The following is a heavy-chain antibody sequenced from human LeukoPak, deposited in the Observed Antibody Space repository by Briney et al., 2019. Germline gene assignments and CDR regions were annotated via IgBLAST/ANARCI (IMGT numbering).Heavy chain of an antibody. Sequence: ASVKVSCKVSGYTLSELSIHWVRQAPGKGLEWMGGIDPDDGETIYAQKFQGRVTITADESTSTAYMELSSLRSEDTAVYYCANNDYGDSDWGQGTLVTVSS. CDR1: GYTLSELS. CDR3: ANNDYGDSD. V-gene: IGHV1-24*01. D-gene: IGHD4-17*01. J-gene: IGHJ4*02. CDR2: IDPDDGET.